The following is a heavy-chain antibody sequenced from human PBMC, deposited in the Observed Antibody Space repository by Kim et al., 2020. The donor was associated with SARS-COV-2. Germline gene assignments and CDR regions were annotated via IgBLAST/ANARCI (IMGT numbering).Heavy chain of an antibody. Sequence: GGSLRLSCAASGFTFSNAWMSWVRQAPGKGLEWVGRIKSKTDGGTTDYAAPVKGRFTISRDDSKNTLYLQMNSLKTEDTAVYYCTTDPQTYYYDSSGYWSQGTLVTVSS. J-gene: IGHJ4*02. D-gene: IGHD3-22*01. CDR1: GFTFSNAW. CDR3: TTDPQTYYYDSSGY. V-gene: IGHV3-15*01. CDR2: IKSKTDGGTT.